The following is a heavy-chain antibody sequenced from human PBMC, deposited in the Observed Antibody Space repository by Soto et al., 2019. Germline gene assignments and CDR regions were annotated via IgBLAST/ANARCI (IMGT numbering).Heavy chain of an antibody. Sequence: QVQLQESGPGLVKPSQTLSLTCTVSGGSISSGGYYWSWIRQHPGKGLEWIGYIYYSGSTYYNPSLKSRGTISVDTSKNQFSLKLSSVTAADTAVYYCARETRESTGNWFDPWGQGTLVTVSS. V-gene: IGHV4-31*03. J-gene: IGHJ5*02. CDR2: IYYSGST. CDR3: ARETRESTGNWFDP. CDR1: GGSISSGGYY.